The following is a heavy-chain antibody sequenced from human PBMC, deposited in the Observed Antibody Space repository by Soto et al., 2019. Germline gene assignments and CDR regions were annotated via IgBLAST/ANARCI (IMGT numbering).Heavy chain of an antibody. Sequence: GASVKVSCKASGGTFSSYTISWVRQAPGQGLEWMGRIIPILGIANYAQKFQGRVTITADKSTSTAYMELSSLRSEDTAVYYCARDSNNWNYLLDPWGQGTLVTVSS. D-gene: IGHD1-7*01. J-gene: IGHJ5*02. CDR1: GGTFSSYT. CDR2: IIPILGIA. V-gene: IGHV1-69*04. CDR3: ARDSNNWNYLLDP.